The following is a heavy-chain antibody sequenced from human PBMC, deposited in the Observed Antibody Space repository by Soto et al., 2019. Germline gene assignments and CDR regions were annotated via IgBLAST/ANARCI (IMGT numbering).Heavy chain of an antibody. CDR1: GFTFSDYY. J-gene: IGHJ5*02. V-gene: IGHV3-11*01. Sequence: QVQLVEYGGGLVKPGGSLRLSCAASGFTFSDYYMSWIRQAPGKGLEWVSYISSSGSTIYYADSVKGRFTISRDNAKNSLYLQMNSLRAEVTAVYYCARDFTEYSSSWSNWFDPWGHGTLVTVSS. CDR3: ARDFTEYSSSWSNWFDP. CDR2: ISSSGSTI. D-gene: IGHD6-13*01.